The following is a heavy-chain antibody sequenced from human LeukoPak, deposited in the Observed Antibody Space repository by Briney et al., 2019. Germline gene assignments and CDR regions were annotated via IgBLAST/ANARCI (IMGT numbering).Heavy chain of an antibody. CDR2: VNPGGSVQ. D-gene: IGHD2-15*01. V-gene: IGHV3-7*01. CDR1: GVAIGSSW. CDR3: ATTFPYCSEDNCAL. Sequence: GGSLRLSCIATGVAIGSSWMSWVRQSPGKRLEWVANVNPGGSVQNYVDSVTGRFTISRDNAKNSLYLQMNNLRADDTAVYYCATTFPYCSEDNCALGGQGTLVTVSS. J-gene: IGHJ1*01.